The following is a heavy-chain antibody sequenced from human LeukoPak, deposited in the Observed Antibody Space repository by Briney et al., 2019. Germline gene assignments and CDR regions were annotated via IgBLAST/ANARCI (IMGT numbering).Heavy chain of an antibody. J-gene: IGHJ6*02. V-gene: IGHV4-59*12. CDR1: GGSINSYY. D-gene: IGHD3-10*01. Sequence: LETLSLTCTVSGGSINSYYWSWIRQPPGKGLEWIGHIYYSGSTNYNPSLKSRVTISVDTSKNQFSLKLSSVTAADTAVYYCARGITMVRGRRNGMDVWGQGTTVTVSS. CDR3: ARGITMVRGRRNGMDV. CDR2: IYYSGST.